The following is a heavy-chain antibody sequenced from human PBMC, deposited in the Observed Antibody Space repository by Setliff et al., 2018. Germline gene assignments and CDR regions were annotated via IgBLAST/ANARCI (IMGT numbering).Heavy chain of an antibody. J-gene: IGHJ4*02. CDR1: GGSISSRSYY. V-gene: IGHV4-39*07. CDR2: IYYSGST. CDR3: ARVFYYGSGSYLYYFDS. Sequence: SETLSLTCTVSGGSISSRSYYWGWNRQPPGKGLEWIGSIYYSGSTYYNPSLKSRVTISVDKSKNQFSLKLTSVTAADTAVYYCARVFYYGSGSYLYYFDSWGQGTLVTVS. D-gene: IGHD3-10*01.